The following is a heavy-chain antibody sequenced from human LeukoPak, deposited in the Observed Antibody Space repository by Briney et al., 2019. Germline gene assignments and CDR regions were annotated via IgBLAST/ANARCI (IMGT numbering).Heavy chain of an antibody. J-gene: IGHJ4*02. CDR1: GYTFTSYY. CDR2: ISAYNGNT. Sequence: ASVKVSCKASGYTFTSYYMHWVRQAPGQGLEWMGWISAYNGNTNYAQKLQGRVTMTTDTSTSTAYMELRSLRSDDTAVYYCACIAAAGTRSLDYWGQGTLVTVSS. D-gene: IGHD6-13*01. V-gene: IGHV1-18*04. CDR3: ACIAAAGTRSLDY.